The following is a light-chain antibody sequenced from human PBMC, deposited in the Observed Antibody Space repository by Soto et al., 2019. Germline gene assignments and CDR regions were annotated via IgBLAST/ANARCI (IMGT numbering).Light chain of an antibody. J-gene: IGKJ2*01. CDR3: QHYNNWPYT. CDR1: QNVNNN. CDR2: GAS. Sequence: EIVMTQSPATLSVSPGERATLSCRASQNVNNNFAWFQQKPGQAPRLLIYGASTRATGIPARFSGSGSGTEFTLTISGLQSEDFAVYYCQHYNNWPYTFGQGTKVHIK. V-gene: IGKV3-15*01.